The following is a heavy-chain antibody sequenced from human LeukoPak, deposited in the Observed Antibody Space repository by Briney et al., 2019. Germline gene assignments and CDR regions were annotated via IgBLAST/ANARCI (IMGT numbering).Heavy chain of an antibody. D-gene: IGHD3-22*01. V-gene: IGHV5-51*01. CDR1: GYSFTSYW. CDR2: IYPGDSDT. J-gene: IGHJ4*02. Sequence: GESLKISCKGSGYSFTSYWIGWVRQMPGKGLEWMGIIYPGDSDTRYSPSFQGQVTISADKSISTAYLQWSSLKASDTAMYYCARRGGSGYSLYYFDYWGQGTLVTVSS. CDR3: ARRGGSGYSLYYFDY.